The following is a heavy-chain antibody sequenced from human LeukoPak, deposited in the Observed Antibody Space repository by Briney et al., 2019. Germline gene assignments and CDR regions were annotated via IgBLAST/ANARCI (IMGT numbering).Heavy chain of an antibody. Sequence: GGSLRLSCTASGFTFGDYAMSWVRQAPGKGLEWVGFIRSKAYGGTTEYAASVKGRFTISRDDSKSIAYLQMNSLKTEDTAVYYCTRAFGYSYGYYGYYYYMDVWGKGTTVTISS. CDR1: GFTFGDYA. V-gene: IGHV3-49*04. CDR3: TRAFGYSYGYYGYYYYMDV. J-gene: IGHJ6*03. CDR2: IRSKAYGGTT. D-gene: IGHD5-18*01.